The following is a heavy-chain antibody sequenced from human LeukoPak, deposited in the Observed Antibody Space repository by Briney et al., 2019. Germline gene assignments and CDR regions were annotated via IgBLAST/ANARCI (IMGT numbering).Heavy chain of an antibody. Sequence: PGGSLRLSCAASGFSFSIYGMNWVRQASGKGLEWVAVIWNDGSKKYYADSVKGRFSISRDNSKNTLYLQMNSLRAEDTALYYCARGATAGDFDYWGLGTLVTVSS. CDR1: GFSFSIYG. CDR3: ARGATAGDFDY. J-gene: IGHJ4*02. CDR2: IWNDGSKK. V-gene: IGHV3-33*01.